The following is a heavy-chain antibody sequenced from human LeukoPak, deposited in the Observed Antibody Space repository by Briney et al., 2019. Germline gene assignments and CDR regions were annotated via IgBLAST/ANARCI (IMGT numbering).Heavy chain of an antibody. Sequence: GGSLRLSCAASGFTFSSYTMNWVRQAPGKGLEWVSSISGSSTYIYYADSVKGRFTISRDNAKNSLFLQMNSLRAEDTAVYYCVGWINRIAAAGTHDAFDIWGQGTKVTVSS. D-gene: IGHD6-13*01. CDR2: ISGSSTYI. J-gene: IGHJ3*02. CDR3: VGWINRIAAAGTHDAFDI. CDR1: GFTFSSYT. V-gene: IGHV3-21*01.